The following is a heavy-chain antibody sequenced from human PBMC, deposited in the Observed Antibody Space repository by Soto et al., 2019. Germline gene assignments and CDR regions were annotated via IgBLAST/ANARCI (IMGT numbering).Heavy chain of an antibody. CDR1: GFVFSHSW. V-gene: IGHV3-7*03. J-gene: IGHJ4*02. D-gene: IGHD6-19*01. CDR2: INEYGGDS. Sequence: EVQLVESGGRLVQPGGSLRLSCVASGFVFSHSWIYWVRQAPGKGLEWVASINEYGGDSYYVDSVKGRFTLSRDNAQNSVFLQMNSLRAEDTALYFCANAFRSSGQAWGQGTLVTVSS. CDR3: ANAFRSSGQA.